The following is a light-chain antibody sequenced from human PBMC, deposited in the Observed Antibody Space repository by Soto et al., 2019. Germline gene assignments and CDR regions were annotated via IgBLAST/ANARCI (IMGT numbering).Light chain of an antibody. V-gene: IGKV3-15*01. CDR1: QSVSSN. J-gene: IGKJ1*01. Sequence: EIGMTQSPATLSVSPGERATLSCRASQSVSSNLAWYQQKPGQAPRLLIYGASTRATGIPARFSGSGSGTEITLTISSLQSEDFAVYYCQQYNNWPGTFGQGTKV. CDR3: QQYNNWPGT. CDR2: GAS.